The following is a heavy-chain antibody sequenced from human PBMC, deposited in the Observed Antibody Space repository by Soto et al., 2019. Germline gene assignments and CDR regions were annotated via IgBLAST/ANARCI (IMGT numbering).Heavy chain of an antibody. CDR3: ATSRQWPTRLGMDV. D-gene: IGHD6-19*01. CDR2: IFHTGST. CDR1: GDSISGGKW. Sequence: QVQLQESGPGLVQPSGTLSLTCTVSGDSISGGKWWTWVRQSPGKRPEWIGEIFHTGSTNYNPSLKSRISXXIXNXTPQFSLKLSSVTAADTAVYYCATSRQWPTRLGMDVWGQGTTVTVSS. J-gene: IGHJ6*02. V-gene: IGHV4-4*02.